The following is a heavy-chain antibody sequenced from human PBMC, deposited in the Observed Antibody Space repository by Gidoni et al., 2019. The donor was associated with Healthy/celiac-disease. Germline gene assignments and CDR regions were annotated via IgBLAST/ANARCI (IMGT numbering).Heavy chain of an antibody. CDR1: GYTFPSYA. J-gene: IGHJ4*02. CDR2: INAGNGNT. D-gene: IGHD3-22*01. V-gene: IGHV1-3*01. Sequence: QVQLVQSGAEVKKPGASVNVSCKASGYTFPSYAMHWVRQAPGQRLEWMGWINAGNGNTKYSQKFQGRVTITRDTSASTAYMELSSLRSEDTAVYYCARRPNYYDGAFDYWGQGTLVTVSS. CDR3: ARRPNYYDGAFDY.